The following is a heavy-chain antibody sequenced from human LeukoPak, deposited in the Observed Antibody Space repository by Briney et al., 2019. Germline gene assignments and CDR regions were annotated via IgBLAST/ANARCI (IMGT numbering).Heavy chain of an antibody. D-gene: IGHD4-23*01. J-gene: IGHJ4*02. CDR1: GFSFTTYA. V-gene: IGHV3-23*01. CDR2: VSDSGAET. CDR3: AKSHSVAQRGYYDY. Sequence: PGGSLRLSCAASGFSFTTYAMSWVRQAPGKGLGWLSTVSDSGAETYYADSVKGRFTISRDNSWNTVYLQMYSLRADDTAVYYCAKSHSVAQRGYYDYWGQGTLVTVSS.